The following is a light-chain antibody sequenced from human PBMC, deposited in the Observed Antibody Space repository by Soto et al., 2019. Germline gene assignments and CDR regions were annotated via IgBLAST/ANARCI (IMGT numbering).Light chain of an antibody. CDR2: KAS. Sequence: DIQMTQSPSSLSASVGDRFTITCLASQSISSYLNWYQQKPGKAPKLLIYKASSLESGVPSRFSGSGSGTEFTLTISGLQPDDFATYYCQQYNSYPWTFGQGTKVDIK. CDR1: QSISSY. CDR3: QQYNSYPWT. J-gene: IGKJ1*01. V-gene: IGKV1-5*03.